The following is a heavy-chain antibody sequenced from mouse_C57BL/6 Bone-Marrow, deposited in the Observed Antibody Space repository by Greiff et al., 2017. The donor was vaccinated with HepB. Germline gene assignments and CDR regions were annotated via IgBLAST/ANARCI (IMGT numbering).Heavy chain of an antibody. V-gene: IGHV1-81*01. CDR3: ARWSTTVVATNAY. CDR1: GYTFTSYG. D-gene: IGHD1-1*01. Sequence: QVQLQQSGAELARPGASVKLSCKASGYTFTSYGISWVKQRTGQGLEWIGEIYPRRGNTYYNEKFKGKGTLTADKTSSTAYMELRSLTSEDSAVYFCARWSTTVVATNAYWGQGTLVTVSA. CDR2: IYPRRGNT. J-gene: IGHJ3*01.